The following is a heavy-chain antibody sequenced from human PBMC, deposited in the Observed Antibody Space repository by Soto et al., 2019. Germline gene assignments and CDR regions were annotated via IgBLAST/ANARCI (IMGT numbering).Heavy chain of an antibody. Sequence: QVQLQESGPGLVKPSGTLSLTCAVSGGSISSSNWWSWVRQPPGKGLEWIGEIYHSGSTNYNPSLKSRVPISVDKSKNQFSLKLSSVTAADTAVYYCARTGIVVVPAAIYYYYGMDVWGQGTTVTVSS. J-gene: IGHJ6*02. CDR1: GGSISSSNW. CDR2: IYHSGST. CDR3: ARTGIVVVPAAIYYYYGMDV. D-gene: IGHD2-2*02. V-gene: IGHV4-4*02.